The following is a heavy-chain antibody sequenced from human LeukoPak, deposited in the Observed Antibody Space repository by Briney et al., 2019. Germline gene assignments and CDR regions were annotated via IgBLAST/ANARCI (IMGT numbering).Heavy chain of an antibody. CDR1: GFTFSDHY. CDR3: ARVSEWGDYFDY. CDR2: TRNKANSYTT. Sequence: GGSLRLSCAASGFTFSDHYMDWVRQAPGKGLEWVGRTRNKANSYTTEYAASVKGRFTISRDDSKNSLYLQMNSLKTEDTAVYYCARVSEWGDYFDYWGQGTLVTVSS. V-gene: IGHV3-72*01. J-gene: IGHJ4*02. D-gene: IGHD1-26*01.